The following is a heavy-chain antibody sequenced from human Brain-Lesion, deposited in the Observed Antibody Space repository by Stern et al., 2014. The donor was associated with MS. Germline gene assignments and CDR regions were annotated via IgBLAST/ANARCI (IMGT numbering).Heavy chain of an antibody. V-gene: IGHV5-51*01. CDR3: ARTYSSGWYGGHAFDI. CDR1: GYRFDNYW. Sequence: EVQLVESGAEVKKPGESLKISCKGSGYRFDNYWIGCVRQKPGKGLEWMGIIYTADSDTRYSPSLQGQVTISADKSISTVYLQWSSLKASDTAMYYCARTYSSGWYGGHAFDIWGQGTMVTVSS. D-gene: IGHD6-19*01. CDR2: IYTADSDT. J-gene: IGHJ3*02.